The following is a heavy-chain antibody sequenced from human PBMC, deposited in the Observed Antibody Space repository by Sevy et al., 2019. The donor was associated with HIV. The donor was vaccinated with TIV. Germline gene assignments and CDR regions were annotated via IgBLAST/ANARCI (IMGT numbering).Heavy chain of an antibody. CDR3: ARGSEVRGSTNSAFEI. Sequence: ASVKVSCKASGYTFTGYYVHWMRQAPGQGLEWMGWVNPEGGDTNYAQNFQGRVTMTRDMSINTAYMELSSLTSDDTVVYYCARGSEVRGSTNSAFEIWGQGTMVTVSS. J-gene: IGHJ3*02. D-gene: IGHD2-8*01. V-gene: IGHV1-2*02. CDR1: GYTFTGYY. CDR2: VNPEGGDT.